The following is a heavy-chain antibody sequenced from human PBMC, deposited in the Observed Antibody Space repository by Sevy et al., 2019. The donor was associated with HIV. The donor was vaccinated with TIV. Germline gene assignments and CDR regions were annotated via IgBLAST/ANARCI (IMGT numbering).Heavy chain of an antibody. CDR3: TNYRGYCIDDVCGEYFDS. J-gene: IGHJ4*02. CDR2: IKSKSEGGTT. V-gene: IGHV3-15*01. CDR1: GFTFSNAW. Sequence: GGSLRLSCGASGFTFSNAWMTWVRQAPGKGLEWVGRIKSKSEGGTTDYAAPVKGRFTISRDDSKNTLYLQMNSLKSDDTAVYYCTNYRGYCIDDVCGEYFDSWGQGTLVTVSS. D-gene: IGHD2-8*01.